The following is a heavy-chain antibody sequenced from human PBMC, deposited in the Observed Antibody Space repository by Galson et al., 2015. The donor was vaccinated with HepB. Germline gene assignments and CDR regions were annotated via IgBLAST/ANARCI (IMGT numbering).Heavy chain of an antibody. CDR3: ARGSIAEVGHFSFDP. J-gene: IGHJ5*02. CDR2: ISSSSSTI. D-gene: IGHD6-6*01. V-gene: IGHV3-48*01. CDR1: GFTFSSYS. Sequence: SLRLSCAASGFTFSSYSMNWVRQAPGKGLEWVSYISSSSSTIYYADSVKGRFTISRDNAKNSLYLQMNSLRAEDTAVYYCARGSIAEVGHFSFDPWGQGTLVTASS.